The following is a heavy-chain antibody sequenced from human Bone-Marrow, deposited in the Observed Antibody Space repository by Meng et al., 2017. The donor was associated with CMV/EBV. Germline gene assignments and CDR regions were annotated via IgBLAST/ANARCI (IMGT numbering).Heavy chain of an antibody. D-gene: IGHD5/OR15-5a*01. J-gene: IGHJ6*02. CDR2: ISGSGSRT. V-gene: IGHV3-23*01. CDR1: GFTFSSYA. CDR3: AKVLRARTPNFYYGMDV. Sequence: GGSLRLSCAASGFTFSSYAMNWVRQAPGKGLEWVSTISGSGSRTYNADSVKGRLTISRDNSKNTLYLEMNSLRAEDTAVYYCAKVLRARTPNFYYGMDVWGQGTTVTVSS.